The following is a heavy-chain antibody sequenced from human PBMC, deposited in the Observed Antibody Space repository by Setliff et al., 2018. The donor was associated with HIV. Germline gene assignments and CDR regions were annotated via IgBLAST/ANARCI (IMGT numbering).Heavy chain of an antibody. D-gene: IGHD3-3*01. Sequence: TLSLTCTVSGGSIRSYYWGWIRQPPGKGLEWIGSIYYSGITYYNPSLKSRVTISVDTSKNQFSLNLTSVTAADTAVYYCARSKTFYDFWGGYYTHGAFKIWGLGTMVTVS. CDR3: ARSKTFYDFWGGYYTHGAFKI. J-gene: IGHJ3*02. V-gene: IGHV4-39*01. CDR2: IYYSGIT. CDR1: GGSIRSYY.